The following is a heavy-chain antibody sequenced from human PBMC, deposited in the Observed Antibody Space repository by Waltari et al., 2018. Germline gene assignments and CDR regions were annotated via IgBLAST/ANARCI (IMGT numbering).Heavy chain of an antibody. Sequence: EVQLLESGGGLVQPGGSLRLSCAASGFTFSRYAMSWVRQAPGKGLEWVSAISGSGGSTYYADSVKGRFTISRDNPKNTLYLQMNSLRAEDTAVYYCAKDADYYGSGSSDYWGQGTLVTVSS. J-gene: IGHJ4*02. D-gene: IGHD3-10*01. CDR3: AKDADYYGSGSSDY. CDR2: ISGSGGST. V-gene: IGHV3-23*01. CDR1: GFTFSRYA.